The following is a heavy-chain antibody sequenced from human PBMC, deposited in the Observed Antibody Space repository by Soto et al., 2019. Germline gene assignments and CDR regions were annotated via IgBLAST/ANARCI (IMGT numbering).Heavy chain of an antibody. CDR3: ARITGRHLDD. D-gene: IGHD1-20*01. CDR1: SGSISVTNVF. V-gene: IGHV4-39*01. Sequence: SEPLSLTCTVSSGSISVTNVFWGWVRQPPGKGLEWIGNVDYSGTAYFSPSLATRVTFHVDTSKNQFSLTLYSVTAADTAVEYCARITGRHLDDWGQGILVTVPS. J-gene: IGHJ4*02. CDR2: VDYSGTA.